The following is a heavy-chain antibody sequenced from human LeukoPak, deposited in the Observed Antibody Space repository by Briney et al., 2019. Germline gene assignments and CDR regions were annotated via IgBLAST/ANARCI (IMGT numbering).Heavy chain of an antibody. V-gene: IGHV3-11*01. J-gene: IGHJ4*02. Sequence: GGSLRLSCAASGFTFSNAWMSWVRQAPGKGLEWVSYISSSGSTIYYADSVKGRFTISRDNAKNSLYLQMDSLRAEDTAVYYCARDRGYGGNDYWGQGTLVTVSS. CDR2: ISSSGSTI. D-gene: IGHD4-23*01. CDR3: ARDRGYGGNDY. CDR1: GFTFSNAW.